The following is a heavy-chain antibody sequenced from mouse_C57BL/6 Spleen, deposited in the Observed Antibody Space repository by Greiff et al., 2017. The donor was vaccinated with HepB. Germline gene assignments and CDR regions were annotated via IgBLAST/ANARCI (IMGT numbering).Heavy chain of an antibody. V-gene: IGHV1-82*01. J-gene: IGHJ3*01. Sequence: VKLVESGPELVKPGASVKISCKASGYAFSSSWMNWVKQRPGKGLEWIGRIYPGDGDTNYNGKFKGKATLTADKSSSTAYMQLSSLTSEDSAVYFCARVYGSVAWFAYGGQGTLVTVSA. CDR3: ARVYGSVAWFAY. D-gene: IGHD1-1*01. CDR2: IYPGDGDT. CDR1: GYAFSSSW.